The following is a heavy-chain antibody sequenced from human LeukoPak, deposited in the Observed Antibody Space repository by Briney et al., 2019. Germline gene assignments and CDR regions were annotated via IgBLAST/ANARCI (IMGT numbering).Heavy chain of an antibody. CDR3: ATYLCSSTSYTLSQGSDY. CDR1: GFTFSDYY. Sequence: PGGSLRLSCAASGFTFSDYYMSWIRQAPGKGLEWVSYISSSGSTIYYADSVKGRFTISRDNAKNSLYLQMNSLRAEDTAVYYCATYLCSSTSYTLSQGSDYWGQGTLVTVSS. CDR2: ISSSGSTI. V-gene: IGHV3-11*01. J-gene: IGHJ4*02. D-gene: IGHD2-2*01.